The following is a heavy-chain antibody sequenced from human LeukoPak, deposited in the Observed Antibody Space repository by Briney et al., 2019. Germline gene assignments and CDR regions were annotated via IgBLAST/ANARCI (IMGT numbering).Heavy chain of an antibody. V-gene: IGHV3-23*01. CDR3: AKERSYYSGTHINFDY. Sequence: GRSLRLSCAASGFTFSSYAMSWVRQAPGKGLEWVSAISGSGGSTYYADSVKGRFTISRDNSKNTLYLQMNSLRAEDTAVYYCAKERSYYSGTHINFDYWGQGTLVTVSS. J-gene: IGHJ4*02. CDR2: ISGSGGST. D-gene: IGHD1-26*01. CDR1: GFTFSSYA.